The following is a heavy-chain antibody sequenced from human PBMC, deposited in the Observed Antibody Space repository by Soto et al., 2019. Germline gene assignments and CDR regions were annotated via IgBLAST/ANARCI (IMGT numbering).Heavy chain of an antibody. Sequence: SVKVSCKASGGTLTISSHGISWVRQAPGQGLEWMGGIIAMFGTANYAQKFQGRVTMTRDTSINTAHMELSSLRSDDTAVYYCARGGGTTLAPLPWGQGTLVTVSS. CDR3: ARGGGTTLAPLP. CDR2: IIAMFGTA. J-gene: IGHJ5*02. CDR1: GGTLTISSHG. D-gene: IGHD1-1*01. V-gene: IGHV1-69*05.